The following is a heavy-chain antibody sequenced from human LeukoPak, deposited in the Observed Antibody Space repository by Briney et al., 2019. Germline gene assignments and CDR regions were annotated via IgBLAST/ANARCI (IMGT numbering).Heavy chain of an antibody. J-gene: IGHJ4*02. CDR3: ARASSGSYISD. CDR1: GYTFTSYR. D-gene: IGHD3-3*01. Sequence: ASVKVSCKASGYTFTSYRINWVRRAPGQGLEWMGWISGYNGDTSSAQKLQDRVTMTTDTSTNTAYMELRSLRSDDTAVYFCARASSGSYISDWGQGTLVTVSS. V-gene: IGHV1-18*01. CDR2: ISGYNGDT.